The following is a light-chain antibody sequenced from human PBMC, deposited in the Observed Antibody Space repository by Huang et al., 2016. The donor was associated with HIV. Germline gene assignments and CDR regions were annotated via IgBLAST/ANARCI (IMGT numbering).Light chain of an antibody. Sequence: IVMTQSPATLSVSPGERVTLSCRANRTGSTNLAWYQQRPGQAPRLLIYGSSTRAPGVPARFSGSGSGTDFSRTISSLQSEDFALYYCHQYNNWLLSFGGGTRVDI. J-gene: IGKJ4*01. CDR2: GSS. CDR3: HQYNNWLLS. CDR1: RTGSTN. V-gene: IGKV3-15*01.